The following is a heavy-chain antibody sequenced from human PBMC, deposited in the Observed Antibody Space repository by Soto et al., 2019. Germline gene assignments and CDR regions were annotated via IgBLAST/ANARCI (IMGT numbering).Heavy chain of an antibody. CDR1: GVSISSSSYS. CDR2: IYYSGST. CDR3: GRQPGHCGSTTCFGYYSVDV. V-gene: IGHV4-39*01. Sequence: SDTLSLTCSVSGVSISSSSYSWGWIRQPPGKGLEWIGTIYYSGSTHYNPSLEGRVAISADTPNNQLSLRLSSVTAADTAVYYCGRQPGHCGSTTCFGYYSVDVWGQGTTVT. D-gene: IGHD2-2*01. J-gene: IGHJ6*02.